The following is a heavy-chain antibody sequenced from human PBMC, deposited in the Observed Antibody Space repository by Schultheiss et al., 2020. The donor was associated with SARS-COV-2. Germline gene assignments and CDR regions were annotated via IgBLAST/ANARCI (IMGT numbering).Heavy chain of an antibody. Sequence: GGSPRLSCAASGFTFSDYYMSWIRQAPGKGLEWVSSVNGNGDTTYCANSVKGRFTISRDNSQNTVYLQMSNLRAEDTAVYYCAKDRYSSGWSFDYWGQGTLVTVSS. CDR3: AKDRYSSGWSFDY. CDR2: VNGNGDTT. V-gene: IGHV3-23*01. CDR1: GFTFSDYY. D-gene: IGHD6-19*01. J-gene: IGHJ4*02.